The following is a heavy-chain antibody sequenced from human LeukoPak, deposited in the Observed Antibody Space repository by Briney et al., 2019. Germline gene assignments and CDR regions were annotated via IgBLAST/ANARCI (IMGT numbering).Heavy chain of an antibody. J-gene: IGHJ6*03. D-gene: IGHD6-19*01. CDR2: INPNSGGT. V-gene: IGHV1-2*02. CDR3: ARVSTVAGTMAGYYYYMDV. CDR1: GYTFTDYY. Sequence: ASVKVSCKASGYTFTDYYMHWVRQAPGQGLEWMGWINPNSGGTNYAQKFYARVTMTRDTSISTAYMELSRLRSDDTAVYYCARVSTVAGTMAGYYYYMDVWGKGTTVTISS.